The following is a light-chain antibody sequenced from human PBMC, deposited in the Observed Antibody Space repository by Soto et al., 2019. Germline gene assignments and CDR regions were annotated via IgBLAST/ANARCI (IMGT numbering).Light chain of an antibody. Sequence: AIQMTQSPSSLSASVGDRVTITCRASQGVSNDVGWYQQKPGKAPRLLIYAASTLQSGVPSRFIGSQSATDFTLTISSLQPEDFATYYCLQDFAYPLTFGGGTKVEIK. CDR2: AAS. V-gene: IGKV1-6*01. CDR3: LQDFAYPLT. J-gene: IGKJ4*01. CDR1: QGVSND.